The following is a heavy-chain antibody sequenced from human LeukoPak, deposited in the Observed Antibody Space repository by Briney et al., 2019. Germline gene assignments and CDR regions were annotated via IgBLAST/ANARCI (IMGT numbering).Heavy chain of an antibody. CDR2: INTNTGNP. J-gene: IGHJ3*02. D-gene: IGHD2-21*02. Sequence: ASVKVSCKASGYTFTSYAMNWVRQAPGQGLEWMGWINTNTGNPTYAQGFTGRFVFSLDTSVGTAYLQISSLKAEDTAVYYCVRGGDWAVLDAFDIWGQGTMVTVSS. V-gene: IGHV7-4-1*02. CDR3: VRGGDWAVLDAFDI. CDR1: GYTFTSYA.